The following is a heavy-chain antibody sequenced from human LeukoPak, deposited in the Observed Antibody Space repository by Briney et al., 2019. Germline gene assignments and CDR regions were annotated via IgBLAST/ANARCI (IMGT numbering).Heavy chain of an antibody. J-gene: IGHJ4*02. CDR3: ALRFLEWLLPPGYFDY. D-gene: IGHD3-3*01. CDR1: GYSISSGYY. CDR2: IYHSGST. Sequence: SETLSLTXAVSGYSISSGYYWGWIRQPPGKGLEWIGSIYHSGSTYYNPSLKSRVTISVDTSKNQFSLKLSSVTAADTAVYYCALRFLEWLLPPGYFDYWGQGTLVTVSS. V-gene: IGHV4-38-2*01.